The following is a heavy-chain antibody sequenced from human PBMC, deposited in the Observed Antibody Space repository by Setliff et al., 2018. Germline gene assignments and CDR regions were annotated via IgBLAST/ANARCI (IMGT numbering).Heavy chain of an antibody. V-gene: IGHV3-30*02. Sequence: GGSLRLSCAASGFTFSSYGMHWVRQAPGKGLEWVAFIRYDGSNKYYADSVKGRFTISRDNSKNTLYLQMNGLRAEDTAVYYCAKDRSDTYYYDSSGYHDYWGQGTLVTVSS. CDR3: AKDRSDTYYYDSSGYHDY. CDR1: GFTFSSYG. J-gene: IGHJ4*02. D-gene: IGHD3-22*01. CDR2: IRYDGSNK.